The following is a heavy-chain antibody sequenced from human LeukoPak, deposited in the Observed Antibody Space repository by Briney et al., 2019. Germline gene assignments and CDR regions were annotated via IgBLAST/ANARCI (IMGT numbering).Heavy chain of an antibody. D-gene: IGHD5-18*01. Sequence: GGSLRLSCAASGFTFSSYGMHWVRQAPGKGLEWVAVIWYDGSNKYYADSVKGRFTISRDNSKNTLYLQMNSLRAEDTAVYYCAREMWDNYGYVDYWGQGTLVTVSS. CDR1: GFTFSSYG. CDR3: AREMWDNYGYVDY. V-gene: IGHV3-33*01. CDR2: IWYDGSNK. J-gene: IGHJ4*02.